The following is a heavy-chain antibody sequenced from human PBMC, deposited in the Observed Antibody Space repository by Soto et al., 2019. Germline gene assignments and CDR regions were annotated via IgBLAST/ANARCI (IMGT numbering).Heavy chain of an antibody. V-gene: IGHV1-69*13. Sequence: SVKVSCKASGGTFSSYAISWVRQAPGQGLEWMGGIIPIFGTANYAQKFQGRVTITADESTSTAYMELSSLRSEDTAVYYCARDSGYCSGGSCYSRRDAFDIWGQGTMVTVSS. CDR2: IIPIFGTA. D-gene: IGHD2-15*01. CDR3: ARDSGYCSGGSCYSRRDAFDI. J-gene: IGHJ3*02. CDR1: GGTFSSYA.